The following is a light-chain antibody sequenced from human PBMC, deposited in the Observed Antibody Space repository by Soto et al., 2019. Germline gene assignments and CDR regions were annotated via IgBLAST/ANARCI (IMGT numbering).Light chain of an antibody. J-gene: IGKJ4*01. CDR3: LQHAGYPFT. V-gene: IGKV1-17*03. Sequence: DLQMTQSPSAMSASVGDRVTITCRASQGIGTFLTWFQQKPGRVPKRLIYGTSRLQNGVPARFSGTGSGTEFTLTINSLQPEDFATYYCLQHAGYPFTFGGGTRVEVK. CDR1: QGIGTF. CDR2: GTS.